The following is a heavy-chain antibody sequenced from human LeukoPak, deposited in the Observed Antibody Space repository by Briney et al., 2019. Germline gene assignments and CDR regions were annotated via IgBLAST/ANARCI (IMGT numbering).Heavy chain of an antibody. CDR1: GGSISSSY. CDR3: ARGGAHYDY. J-gene: IGHJ4*02. D-gene: IGHD4/OR15-4a*01. Sequence: SETLSLTCSVSGGSISSSYWHWIRQPPGKGLEWIGYIYYSGSTNYNPSLKSRLTMSVDTSKNQFSLKLNSVTPADTALYYCARGGAHYDYWGQGTLVTVFS. CDR2: IYYSGST. V-gene: IGHV4-59*01.